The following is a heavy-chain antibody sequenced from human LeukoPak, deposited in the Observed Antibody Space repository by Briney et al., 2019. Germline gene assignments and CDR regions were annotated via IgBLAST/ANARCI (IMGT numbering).Heavy chain of an antibody. CDR2: IYPGDSDT. Sequence: GESLKISCKGSGYSFTSYWIGWVRQMPGKGLEWMGIIYPGDSDTRYSPSFQGQVTISADKSISTAYLQWSSLKASDTAMYYCARSPDNMVRGATRPYYFDYWGQGTLVTVSS. J-gene: IGHJ4*02. V-gene: IGHV5-51*01. CDR3: ARSPDNMVRGATRPYYFDY. CDR1: GYSFTSYW. D-gene: IGHD3-10*01.